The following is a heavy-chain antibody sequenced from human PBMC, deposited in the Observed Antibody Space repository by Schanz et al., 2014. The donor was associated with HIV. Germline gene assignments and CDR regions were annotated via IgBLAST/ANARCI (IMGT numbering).Heavy chain of an antibody. Sequence: QVQLVESGGGVVQPGRSLRLSCAASEFTFSSYGMHWVRQAPGKGLEWVSRINSDGSSDTYADSVKGRFTISRDNAKNTLYLQMNSLRVEDTAVYYCARDLPNPYFDFSGPAGDYWGQGALVTVSS. CDR3: ARDLPNPYFDFSGPAGDY. CDR2: INSDGSSD. J-gene: IGHJ4*02. V-gene: IGHV3-30*03. CDR1: EFTFSSYG. D-gene: IGHD3-22*01.